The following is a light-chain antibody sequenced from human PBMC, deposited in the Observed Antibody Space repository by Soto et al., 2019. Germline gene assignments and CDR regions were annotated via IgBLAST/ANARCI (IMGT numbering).Light chain of an antibody. J-gene: IGLJ1*01. Sequence: QSVLTQPPSASGSPGQSVTISCTGTSSDVGDYNYVSWYQQHPGKAPKLMIYEVSKRPSGVPHRFSGSKSGNTASLTVPGLQAEDEADYYCSSYAGTNNFVVFGTGTKVTVL. V-gene: IGLV2-8*01. CDR1: SSDVGDYNY. CDR3: SSYAGTNNFVV. CDR2: EVS.